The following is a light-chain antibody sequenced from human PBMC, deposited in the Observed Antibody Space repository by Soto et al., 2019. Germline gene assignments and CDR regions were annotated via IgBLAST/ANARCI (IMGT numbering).Light chain of an antibody. CDR1: ALSRQY. V-gene: IGLV3-25*02. CDR2: QDT. CDR3: QSADTSGNIEV. Sequence: SYELAQPPSMSVSPGQTAVMTCFGDALSRQYVYWFKQKPGQAPVLVIYQDTRRPPTIPARFSGSASGTTVSLTISGVQADDEADYYCQSADTSGNIEVFGPGTKVTVL. J-gene: IGLJ1*01.